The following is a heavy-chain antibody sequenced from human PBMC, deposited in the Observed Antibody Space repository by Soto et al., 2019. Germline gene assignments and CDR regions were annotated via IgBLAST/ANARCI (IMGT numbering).Heavy chain of an antibody. V-gene: IGHV3-33*01. J-gene: IGHJ6*02. CDR2: IWYDGSNK. CDR1: GFTFSSYG. D-gene: IGHD2-15*01. Sequence: GSLRLSCAASGFTFSSYGMHWVRQAPGKGLEWVAVIWYDGSNKYYADSVKGRFTISRDNSKNTLYLQMNSLRAEDTAVYYCARVEGYCSGGSCYSHYGMDVWGQGTTVTVSS. CDR3: ARVEGYCSGGSCYSHYGMDV.